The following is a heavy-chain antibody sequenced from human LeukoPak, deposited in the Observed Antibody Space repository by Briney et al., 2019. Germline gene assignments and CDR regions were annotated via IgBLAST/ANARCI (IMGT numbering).Heavy chain of an antibody. V-gene: IGHV3-13*01. Sequence: GGSLRLSCAASGFTFSRHDMHWVRQVSGKRLEWVSGIDFTGGTYYADSVKGRFTISRENAQNSFYLQMNSLRVDDTAVYYCAREIAVPGYWYFDLWGRGTLVTVSP. CDR2: IDFTGGT. D-gene: IGHD6-19*01. CDR3: AREIAVPGYWYFDL. J-gene: IGHJ2*01. CDR1: GFTFSRHD.